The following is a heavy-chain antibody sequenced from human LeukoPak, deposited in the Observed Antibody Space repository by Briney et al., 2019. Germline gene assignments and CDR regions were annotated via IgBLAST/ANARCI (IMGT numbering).Heavy chain of an antibody. D-gene: IGHD6-19*01. V-gene: IGHV3-23*01. CDR3: AKDIEVAGTKFDY. CDR1: GFTFSSYA. Sequence: TGGSLRLSCAASGFTFSSYAMSWVRQAPGKGLEWVSVICGSGGTTYYADSVKGRFTISRDNSKNTVYLQMNSLRAEDTAVYYCAKDIEVAGTKFDYWGQGTLVTVSS. CDR2: ICGSGGTT. J-gene: IGHJ4*02.